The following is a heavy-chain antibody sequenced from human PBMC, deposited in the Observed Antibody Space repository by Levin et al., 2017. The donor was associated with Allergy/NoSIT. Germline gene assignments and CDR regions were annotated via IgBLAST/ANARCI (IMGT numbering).Heavy chain of an antibody. CDR3: ARDVTGWFDF. V-gene: IGHV4-61*02. Sequence: LRLSCTVSGGSISSGNFYWSWIRQPAGKGLEWIGRIYDTGSTNYNPSLKSRATLSVDTSTNQFSLKLSSVTAADTAVYYCARDVTGWFDFWGQGILVTVSS. CDR1: GGSISSGNFY. CDR2: IYDTGST. J-gene: IGHJ4*02. D-gene: IGHD2-21*02.